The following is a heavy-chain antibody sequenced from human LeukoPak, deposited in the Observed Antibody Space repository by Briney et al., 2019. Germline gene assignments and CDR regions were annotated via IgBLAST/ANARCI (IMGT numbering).Heavy chain of an antibody. V-gene: IGHV3-74*03. CDR3: ATPAAGPGAEYSLY. J-gene: IGHJ1*01. Sequence: GGSLRLSCAASGLTFSRYWMHWVRQAPGKGLVWVSRINSDGSDTTYADSVKGRFTISRDNAKNSLDLQMNSLKVEDTAVYYCATPAAGPGAEYSLYWGQGTLVIVSS. D-gene: IGHD6-13*01. CDR2: INSDGSDT. CDR1: GLTFSRYW.